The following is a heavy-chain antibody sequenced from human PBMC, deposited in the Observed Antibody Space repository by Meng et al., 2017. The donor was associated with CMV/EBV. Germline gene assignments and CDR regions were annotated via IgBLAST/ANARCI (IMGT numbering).Heavy chain of an antibody. Sequence: SETLSLTCTVSGGSISSYYWSWIRQPPGKGLEWIGYIYYSGSTNYNPSLKSRVTISVDTSKNQFTLKLSSVTAADTDVSYCARGGARLDVWGQGTTVTVSS. CDR3: ARGGARLDV. CDR2: IYYSGST. D-gene: IGHD1-26*01. V-gene: IGHV4-59*01. CDR1: GGSISSYY. J-gene: IGHJ6*02.